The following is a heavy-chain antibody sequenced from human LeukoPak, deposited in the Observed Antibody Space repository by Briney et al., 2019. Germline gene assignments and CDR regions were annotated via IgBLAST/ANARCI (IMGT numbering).Heavy chain of an antibody. CDR2: ISYDGSNK. D-gene: IGHD2-15*01. J-gene: IGHJ4*02. V-gene: IGHV3-30*04. Sequence: GGSLRLSCAASGFTFSSYAMHWVRQAPGKGLEWVSVISYDGSNKYYADSVKGRFTISRDNSKNTLYLQMNSLRAEDMAVYYCARDPEYCSGGSCYYFDYWGQGTLVTVSS. CDR3: ARDPEYCSGGSCYYFDY. CDR1: GFTFSSYA.